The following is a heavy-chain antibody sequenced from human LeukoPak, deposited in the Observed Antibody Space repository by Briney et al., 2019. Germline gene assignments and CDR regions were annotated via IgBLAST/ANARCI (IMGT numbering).Heavy chain of an antibody. Sequence: SETLSLTCTVSGGSISSSSYYWGWIRQPPGKGLEWIGSIYYSGSTYYNPSLKSRVTISVDTSKNQFSLKLSSVTAADTALYYCARRRGGYTYGPIDYWGQGTLVTVSS. D-gene: IGHD5-24*01. V-gene: IGHV4-39*01. CDR3: ARRRGGYTYGPIDY. CDR1: GGSISSSSYY. CDR2: IYYSGST. J-gene: IGHJ4*02.